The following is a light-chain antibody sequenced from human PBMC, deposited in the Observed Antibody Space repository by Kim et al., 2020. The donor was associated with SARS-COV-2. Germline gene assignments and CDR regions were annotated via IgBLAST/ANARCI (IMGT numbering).Light chain of an antibody. V-gene: IGLV2-8*01. Sequence: QSALTQPPSASGSPGQSVTISCVGTSSDVGGHNFVSWYQQHPDRAPKLIIYEVSERPSGVPDRFSGSKSDNTASLTVSGLQAEDEADYYCSSYADSSSVVFGGGTQLTVL. CDR1: SSDVGGHNF. CDR3: SSYADSSSVV. J-gene: IGLJ2*01. CDR2: EVS.